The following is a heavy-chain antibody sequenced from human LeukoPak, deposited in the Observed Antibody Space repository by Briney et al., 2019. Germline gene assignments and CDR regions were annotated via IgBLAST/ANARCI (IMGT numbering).Heavy chain of an antibody. CDR2: INSDGSSI. Sequence: GGSLTLSCAASGFTFSSYWMHWVRQAPGKGLVWVSRINSDGSSISYADSVKGRFTISRDNAKNTLYLQMNSLRAEDTAVYYCARAHYDFWSGSYLEYWGQGTLVTVSS. V-gene: IGHV3-74*01. CDR1: GFTFSSYW. J-gene: IGHJ4*02. D-gene: IGHD3-3*01. CDR3: ARAHYDFWSGSYLEY.